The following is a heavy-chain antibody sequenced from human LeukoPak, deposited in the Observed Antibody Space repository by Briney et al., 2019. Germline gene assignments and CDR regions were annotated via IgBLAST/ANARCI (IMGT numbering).Heavy chain of an antibody. CDR2: ISGSGGST. V-gene: IGHV3-23*01. Sequence: GGSLRLSCAASGFTFSSYAMSWVRQAPGKGLEWVSAISGSGGSTYYADSVKGRFTISRDNSKNTLYLQMNSLRAEDTAVYYCAKGGVSWIQLWLPYYYFDYWGQGTLVTVSS. CDR3: AKGGVSWIQLWLPYYYFDY. J-gene: IGHJ4*02. CDR1: GFTFSSYA. D-gene: IGHD5-18*01.